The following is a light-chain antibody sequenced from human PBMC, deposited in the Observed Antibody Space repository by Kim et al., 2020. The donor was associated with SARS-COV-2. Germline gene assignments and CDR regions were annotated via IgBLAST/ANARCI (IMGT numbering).Light chain of an antibody. V-gene: IGKV3-20*01. CDR3: QQYGNSPWT. CDR2: DAS. J-gene: IGKJ1*01. Sequence: PGESATLSCRASQSVSGSYLAWYQQKPGQAPRLLIYDASSRATGIPDRFSGSGSGTDFTLTISRLEPEDFAVYYCQQYGNSPWTFGQGTKVDIK. CDR1: QSVSGSY.